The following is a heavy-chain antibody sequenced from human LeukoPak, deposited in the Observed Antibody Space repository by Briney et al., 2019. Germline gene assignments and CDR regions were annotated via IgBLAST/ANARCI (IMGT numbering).Heavy chain of an antibody. D-gene: IGHD3-3*01. CDR1: GFTFSSSR. CDR2: ISSSGSTI. J-gene: IGHJ4*02. V-gene: IGHV3-11*01. CDR3: ARVYETLRFLEWEYYFDY. Sequence: KAGGSLRLSCAASGFTFSSSRMLWVRQTPGKGLVWVSYISSSGSTIYYADSVKGRFTISRDNAKNSLYLQMNSLRAEDTAVYYCARVYETLRFLEWEYYFDYWGQGTLVTVSS.